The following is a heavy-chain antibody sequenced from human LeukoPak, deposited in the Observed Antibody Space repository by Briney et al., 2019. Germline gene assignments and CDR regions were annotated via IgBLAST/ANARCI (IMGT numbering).Heavy chain of an antibody. V-gene: IGHV4-31*03. CDR1: GGSISSGGYY. Sequence: SETLSLTCTVSGGSISSGGYYWSWTRQHPGKGLEWIGYIYYSGSTYYNPSLKSRVTISVDTSKNQFSLKLSSVTAADTAVYYCARDGSYSSSPYYYGMDVWGQGTTVTVSS. D-gene: IGHD6-6*01. J-gene: IGHJ6*02. CDR3: ARDGSYSSSPYYYGMDV. CDR2: IYYSGST.